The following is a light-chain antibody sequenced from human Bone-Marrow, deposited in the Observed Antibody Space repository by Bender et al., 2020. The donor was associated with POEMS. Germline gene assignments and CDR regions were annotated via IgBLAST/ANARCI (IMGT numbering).Light chain of an antibody. J-gene: IGLJ3*02. CDR2: DDR. Sequence: SYALTQPPSVSVAPGETARITCGGDSIGGKSVHWYKQEPGLAPIMVIFDDRDRPSGIPDRISGSNSGNTATLTISRVEAGDEADYYCQVWDSTSDHRVFGGGTKLTVL. CDR3: QVWDSTSDHRV. CDR1: SIGGKS. V-gene: IGLV3-21*04.